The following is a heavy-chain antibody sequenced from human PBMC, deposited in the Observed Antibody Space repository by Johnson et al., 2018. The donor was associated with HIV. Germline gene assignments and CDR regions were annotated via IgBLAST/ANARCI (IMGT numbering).Heavy chain of an antibody. CDR2: IYSGGST. CDR3: ATSMGATALAFDI. J-gene: IGHJ3*02. Sequence: VQLVESGGGLVQPGGSLRLSCAASGFTVSSNYMSWVRQAPGKGLEWVSVIYSGGSTYYADSVKGRFTISRDNSKNTLYLQMNSLRAEDTAVYYCATSMGATALAFDILGQGTMVTVSS. CDR1: GFTVSSNY. D-gene: IGHD1-26*01. V-gene: IGHV3-66*02.